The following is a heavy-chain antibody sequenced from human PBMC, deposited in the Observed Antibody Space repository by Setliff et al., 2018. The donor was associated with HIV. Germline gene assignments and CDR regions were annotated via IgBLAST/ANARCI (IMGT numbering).Heavy chain of an antibody. V-gene: IGHV4-34*01. Sequence: SETLSLTCAVYTESLTRYDWAWIRQSPEKGLEWIGEIDDSGSIIYNPSLQSRVTMSVDTSKNQFSLKLSSVTAADTAVYYCARGLDSWSSHVFDMWGQGTMVTVSS. CDR1: TESLTRYD. CDR3: ARGLDSWSSHVFDM. J-gene: IGHJ3*02. D-gene: IGHD6-6*01. CDR2: IDDSGSI.